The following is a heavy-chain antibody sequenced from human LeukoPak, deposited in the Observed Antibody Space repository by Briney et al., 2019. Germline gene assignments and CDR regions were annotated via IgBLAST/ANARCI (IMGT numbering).Heavy chain of an antibody. CDR3: ARADQGYCSGGSCLRWFDP. J-gene: IGHJ5*02. CDR2: IYHSGST. V-gene: IGHV4-4*02. CDR1: GGSISSSNW. Sequence: SGTLSLTCAVSGGSISSSNWWSWVRQPPGKGLEWIGEIYHSGSTNYNPSLKSRVTISVDKSKNQFSLKLSSVTAADTAVYYCARADQGYCSGGSCLRWFDPWGQGTLVTVSS. D-gene: IGHD2-15*01.